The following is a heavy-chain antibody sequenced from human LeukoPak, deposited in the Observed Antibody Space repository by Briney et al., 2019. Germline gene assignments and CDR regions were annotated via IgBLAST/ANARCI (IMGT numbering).Heavy chain of an antibody. Sequence: GGSLRLSCAGSRFTFNAYAMSWIRQAPGKGLEWVSGIGGSGFRTYYADSVKGRFTISRDNSQNTLYLQMNSLRAEDTAVHYCAKCRGYSYAFPDAFDIWGQGTVVTISS. D-gene: IGHD5-18*01. CDR3: AKCRGYSYAFPDAFDI. CDR2: IGGSGFRT. CDR1: RFTFNAYA. J-gene: IGHJ3*02. V-gene: IGHV3-23*01.